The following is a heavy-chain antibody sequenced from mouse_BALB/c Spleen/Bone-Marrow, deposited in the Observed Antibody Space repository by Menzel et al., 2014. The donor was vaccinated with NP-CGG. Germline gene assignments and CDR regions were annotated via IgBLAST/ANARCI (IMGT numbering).Heavy chain of an antibody. CDR2: ISNGGGST. Sequence: EVQGVESGGGLVQPGGSLKLSCATSGFTFSGYYMYWVRQTPEKRLEWVAYISNGGGSTYYPDTVKGRFTISRDNAKNTLYLQMGRLKSEDTAMYYCARHNYDETWFAYWGQGTLVTVSA. J-gene: IGHJ3*01. V-gene: IGHV5-12*02. D-gene: IGHD2-4*01. CDR1: GFTFSGYY. CDR3: ARHNYDETWFAY.